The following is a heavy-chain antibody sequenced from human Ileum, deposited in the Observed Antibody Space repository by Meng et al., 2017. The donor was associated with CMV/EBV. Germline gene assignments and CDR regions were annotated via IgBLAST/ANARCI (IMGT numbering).Heavy chain of an antibody. CDR3: ARNDVVVLALDY. CDR1: GFTFSSYS. Sequence: SCAASGFTFSSYSMNWVRQAPGKGLEWVSSIRSSRSYIYYADSVKGRFTISRDNAKNSLYLQMDSLRVEDTAVYYCARNDVVVLALDYWGQGTLVTVSS. J-gene: IGHJ4*02. CDR2: IRSSRSYI. D-gene: IGHD2-15*01. V-gene: IGHV3-21*01.